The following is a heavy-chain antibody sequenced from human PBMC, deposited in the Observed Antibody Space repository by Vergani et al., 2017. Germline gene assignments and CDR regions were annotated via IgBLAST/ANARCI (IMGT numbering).Heavy chain of an antibody. V-gene: IGHV3-21*01. J-gene: IGHJ4*02. CDR1: GFTFSSYS. CDR3: ARSGSPVYGDYLDY. CDR2: ISSSSSYI. D-gene: IGHD4-17*01. Sequence: EVQLVESGGGLVKPGGSLRLSCAASGFTFSSYSMNWVRQAPGKGLEWVSSISSSSSYIYYADSVKGRFTISRDNAKNSLYLQMNSLRAEGTAVYYCARSGSPVYGDYLDYWGQGTLVTVSS.